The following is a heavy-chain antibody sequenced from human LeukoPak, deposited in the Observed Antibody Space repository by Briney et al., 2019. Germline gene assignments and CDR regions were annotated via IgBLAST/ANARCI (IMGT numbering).Heavy chain of an antibody. CDR3: ASDYCSSTSCYTPPPYYYYGMDV. V-gene: IGHV1-69*04. D-gene: IGHD2-2*02. Sequence: SVKVSCKASLGTFSSYAISWVRQSPGQGLEWMGRIIPILGIANYAKKHQGRVTITADKSTRTAYTELTSMSPEDTAVNYCASDYCSSTSCYTPPPYYYYGMDVWGQGTTVTVSS. J-gene: IGHJ6*02. CDR1: LGTFSSYA. CDR2: IIPILGIA.